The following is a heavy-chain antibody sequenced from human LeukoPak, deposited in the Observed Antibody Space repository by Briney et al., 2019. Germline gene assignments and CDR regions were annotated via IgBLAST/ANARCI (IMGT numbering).Heavy chain of an antibody. Sequence: ASVKVSCKASGYTFTGYYMHWVRQAPGQGLEWMGWINPNSGGTNYAQKFQGWVTMTRDTSISTAYMELSRLRSDDTAVYYCARDAGGWYTHFDYWGQGTLVTVSS. D-gene: IGHD6-19*01. CDR1: GYTFTGYY. CDR2: INPNSGGT. V-gene: IGHV1-2*04. J-gene: IGHJ4*02. CDR3: ARDAGGWYTHFDY.